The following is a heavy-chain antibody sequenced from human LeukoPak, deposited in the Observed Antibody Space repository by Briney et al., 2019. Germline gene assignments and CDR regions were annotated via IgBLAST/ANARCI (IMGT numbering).Heavy chain of an antibody. Sequence: SETLSLTCTVSGGSISTYYWSWIRQPPGKGLEWIGYIYNSGSTNYNPSLKSRVTISVDTSKNQVSLKLSSVIAADTAVYYCARQGTTAYWYFDLWGRGTLVTVSS. CDR2: IYNSGST. D-gene: IGHD1-1*01. CDR3: ARQGTTAYWYFDL. J-gene: IGHJ2*01. V-gene: IGHV4-59*08. CDR1: GGSISTYY.